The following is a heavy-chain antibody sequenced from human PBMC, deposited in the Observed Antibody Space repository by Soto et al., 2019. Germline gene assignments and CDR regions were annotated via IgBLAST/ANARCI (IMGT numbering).Heavy chain of an antibody. CDR1: GFTFSSYG. D-gene: IGHD3-3*01. J-gene: IGHJ5*02. Sequence: QPGGSLRLSCAASGFTFSSYGMHWVRQAPGKGLEWVAVIWYDGSNKYYADSVKGRFTISRDNSKNTLYLQMNSLRAEDTAVYYCAKGIRFLEWSSSRKNWFDPWGQGTLVTVSS. V-gene: IGHV3-33*06. CDR3: AKGIRFLEWSSSRKNWFDP. CDR2: IWYDGSNK.